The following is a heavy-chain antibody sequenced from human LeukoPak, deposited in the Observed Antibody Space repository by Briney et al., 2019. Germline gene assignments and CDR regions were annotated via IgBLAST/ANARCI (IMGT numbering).Heavy chain of an antibody. CDR1: GYGFTTYG. Sequence: ASVKVSCETSGYGFTTYGLSWVRQAPGQGLECAGWITTYTGYTNYAQKFQGRVTMTTDTSTSTAYMELRSLRSDDTAVYYCTRGRPGDPTLFDYWGRGTLVTVSP. CDR2: ITTYTGYT. D-gene: IGHD2-21*02. V-gene: IGHV1-18*01. CDR3: TRGRPGDPTLFDY. J-gene: IGHJ4*02.